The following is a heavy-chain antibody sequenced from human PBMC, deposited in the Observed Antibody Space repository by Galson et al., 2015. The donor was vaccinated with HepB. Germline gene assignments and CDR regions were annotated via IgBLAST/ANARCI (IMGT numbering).Heavy chain of an antibody. CDR2: LRARGGRT. V-gene: IGHV3-23*01. D-gene: IGHD4-23*01. J-gene: IGHJ4*02. Sequence: PFRPPCAVSGFTFRSYAMSWARQAPAKGLKWVSTLRARGGRTYYAASVKGRFTISRDNSKNTLYLQMNSLRAEDTDVYYCAKDGSLRWLHDYWGQGTLVTVSS. CDR3: AKDGSLRWLHDY. CDR1: GFTFRSYA.